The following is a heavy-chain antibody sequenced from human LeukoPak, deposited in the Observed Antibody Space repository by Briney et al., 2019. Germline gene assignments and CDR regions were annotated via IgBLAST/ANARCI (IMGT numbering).Heavy chain of an antibody. D-gene: IGHD6-13*01. Sequence: GGSLRLSCSASGFTFSSYAMSWARQAPGKGLEWVSAITNSGGSTYYADSVKGRFTISRDNSESTLYLQMNSLRAEDTAVYYCAKGGIAAAGIEWEDYHYGMDVWGQGTTVNVPS. V-gene: IGHV3-23*01. CDR2: ITNSGGST. J-gene: IGHJ6*02. CDR3: AKGGIAAAGIEWEDYHYGMDV. CDR1: GFTFSSYA.